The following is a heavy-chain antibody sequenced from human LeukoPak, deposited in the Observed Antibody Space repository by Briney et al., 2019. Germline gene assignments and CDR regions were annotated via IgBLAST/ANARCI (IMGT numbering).Heavy chain of an antibody. CDR1: GGSFSGYY. CDR2: INHSGST. CDR3: AGGKGHSSRQLVRYSYYYYYMDV. D-gene: IGHD6-13*01. Sequence: SETLSLTCAVYGGSFSGYYWSWIRQPPGKGLEWIGEINHSGSTNYNPSLKSRVTISVDTSKNQFSLKLSSVTAADTAVYYCAGGKGHSSRQLVRYSYYYYYMDVWGKGTTVTVSS. V-gene: IGHV4-34*01. J-gene: IGHJ6*03.